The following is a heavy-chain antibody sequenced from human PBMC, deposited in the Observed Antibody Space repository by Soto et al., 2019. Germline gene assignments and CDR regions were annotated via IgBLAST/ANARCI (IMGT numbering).Heavy chain of an antibody. J-gene: IGHJ4*02. CDR2: INHSGST. Sequence: PSETLSLTSVVYGGSFSGYYWSWIRQPPGKGLEWIGEINHSGSTNYNPSLKSRVTISVDTSKNQFSLKLSSVTAADTAVYYCARGTRGYSSGWYDYWGQGTLVTVSS. V-gene: IGHV4-34*01. D-gene: IGHD6-19*01. CDR1: GGSFSGYY. CDR3: ARGTRGYSSGWYDY.